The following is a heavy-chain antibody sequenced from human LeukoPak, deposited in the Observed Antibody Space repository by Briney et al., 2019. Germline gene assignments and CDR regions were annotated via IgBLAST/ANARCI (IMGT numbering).Heavy chain of an antibody. CDR3: ARDRNSGSYLDYYYYIDV. Sequence: PPETLSLTCTVSGGSINSGGYYWTCIRQHPGKGLEWIGYIYYSGSTYYNPSLKSRLTISLDMSKNQFSLRLSSVTAADTAVYYCARDRNSGSYLDYYYYIDVWGKGTTVTVSS. V-gene: IGHV4-31*03. J-gene: IGHJ6*03. CDR1: GGSINSGGYY. CDR2: IYYSGST. D-gene: IGHD1-26*01.